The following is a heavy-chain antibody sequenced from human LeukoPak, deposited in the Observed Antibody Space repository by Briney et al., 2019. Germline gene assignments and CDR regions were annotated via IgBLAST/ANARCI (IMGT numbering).Heavy chain of an antibody. CDR1: GFTFSSYA. V-gene: IGHV3-30-3*01. D-gene: IGHD1-1*01. J-gene: IGHJ6*03. Sequence: TGGSLRLSCAASGFTFSSYAMHWVRQAPGKGLEWVAVTSYDGSNKYYADSVKGRFTISRDNSKNTLYLQMDSLRAEDTAGYYCARAGTEYYYYYYMDVWGKGTTVTVSS. CDR2: TSYDGSNK. CDR3: ARAGTEYYYYYYMDV.